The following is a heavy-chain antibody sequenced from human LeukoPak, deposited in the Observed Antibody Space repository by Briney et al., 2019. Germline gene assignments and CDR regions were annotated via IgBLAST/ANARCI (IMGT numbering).Heavy chain of an antibody. V-gene: IGHV3-23*01. J-gene: IGHJ4*02. CDR2: ISGRGANT. CDR1: GFSFSNYA. Sequence: PGGSLRLSCAASGFSFSNYAMSWVRQAPGKGLEWVSAISGRGANTYYVDSVKGRLTISRDNSKNTLYLQMNSLRAEDTAVYYCAKATGYLLWGQGTLVIVSS. CDR3: AKATGYLL. D-gene: IGHD1-14*01.